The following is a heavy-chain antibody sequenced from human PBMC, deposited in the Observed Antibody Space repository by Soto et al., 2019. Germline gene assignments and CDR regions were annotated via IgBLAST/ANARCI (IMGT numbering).Heavy chain of an antibody. V-gene: IGHV1-69*08. CDR3: TTDPVTMIVVVPSSG. D-gene: IGHD3-22*01. CDR1: GGTFSNDI. J-gene: IGHJ4*02. CDR2: IIPLLDTT. Sequence: SVKVSCKTSGGTFSNDIITWVRQAPGQGLEWMGRIIPLLDTTNYAQKFQGRVTITADKSTGTAYMEMNSLKTEDTAVYYCTTDPVTMIVVVPSSGWGQGTLVTVSS.